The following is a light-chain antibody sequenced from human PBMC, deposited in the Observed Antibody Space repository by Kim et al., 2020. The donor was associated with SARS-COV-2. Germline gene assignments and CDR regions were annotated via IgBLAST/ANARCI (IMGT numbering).Light chain of an antibody. V-gene: IGLV3-19*01. J-gene: IGLJ1*01. CDR2: GKN. CDR3: HARDSSGNHPDV. Sequence: SSELTQDPAVSVALGQTVRITCQGDGLRSYYASWYQQKPGQAPALVLYGKNNRPSGIPDRFSGSSSGNTASLTITGAQAEDEADYYCHARDSSGNHPDVFGTGTKVTVL. CDR1: GLRSYY.